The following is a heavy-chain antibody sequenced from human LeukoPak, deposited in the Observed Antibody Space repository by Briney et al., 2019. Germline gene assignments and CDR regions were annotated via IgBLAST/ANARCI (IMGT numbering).Heavy chain of an antibody. V-gene: IGHV4-59*08. CDR2: VSHDGTT. D-gene: IGHD3/OR15-3a*01. J-gene: IGHJ5*02. Sequence: SETLSLTCAASGDTVTTYYWSWIRQATGKGLEWIGYVSHDGTTNYTPSLRSRVIMSVDTANNTISLRLTSVTAADTAIYYCARLDCYDVVGCYNHWGRGTQVTVS. CDR1: GDTVTTYY. CDR3: ARLDCYDVVGCYNH.